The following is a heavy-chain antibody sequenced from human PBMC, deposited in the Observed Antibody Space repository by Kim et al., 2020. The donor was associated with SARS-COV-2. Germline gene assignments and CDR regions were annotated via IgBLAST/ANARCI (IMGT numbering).Heavy chain of an antibody. CDR1: GDSVSSNSAA. Sequence: SQTLSLTCAISGDSVSSNSAAWNWIRQSPSRGLEWLGRTYYRSKWYNDYAVSVKSRITINPDTSKNQFSLQLNSVTPEDTAVYYCARDRYDFWSGYYYGMDVWGQGTTVTVSS. D-gene: IGHD3-3*01. CDR2: TYYRSKWYN. V-gene: IGHV6-1*01. J-gene: IGHJ6*02. CDR3: ARDRYDFWSGYYYGMDV.